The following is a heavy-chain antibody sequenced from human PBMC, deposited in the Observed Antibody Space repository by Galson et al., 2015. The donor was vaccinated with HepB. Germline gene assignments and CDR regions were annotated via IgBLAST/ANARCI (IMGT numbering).Heavy chain of an antibody. J-gene: IGHJ4*02. CDR1: GLTFTNYA. V-gene: IGHV3-23*01. D-gene: IGHD2-15*01. CDR3: AKAFCRADNCDPFDY. Sequence: SLRLSCAASGLTFTNYAMSWVRQAPGKGLEWVSGIYPDGHITYYADSVKGRFTISRDDSKNTVYLQMNSVRVEDTAVYFCAKAFCRADNCDPFDYWGQGTLVTVSS. CDR2: IYPDGHIT.